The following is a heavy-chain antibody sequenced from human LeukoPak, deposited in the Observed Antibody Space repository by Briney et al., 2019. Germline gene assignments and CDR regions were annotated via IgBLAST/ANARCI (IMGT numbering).Heavy chain of an antibody. CDR2: IIPIFGTA. D-gene: IGHD6-13*01. Sequence: SVKVSCKASNYTFTTYGINWVRQAPGQGLEWMGGIIPIFGTANYAQKFQGRVTITADESTSTAYMELSSLRSEDTAVYYCARSGQQLVQGNTYLDAFDIWGQGTMVTVSS. CDR3: ARSGQQLVQGNTYLDAFDI. V-gene: IGHV1-69*13. J-gene: IGHJ3*02. CDR1: NYTFTTYG.